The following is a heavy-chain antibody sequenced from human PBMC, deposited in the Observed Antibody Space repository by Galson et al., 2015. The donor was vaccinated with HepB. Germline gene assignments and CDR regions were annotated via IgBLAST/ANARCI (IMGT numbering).Heavy chain of an antibody. J-gene: IGHJ2*01. CDR1: GFTFSNAW. V-gene: IGHV3-15*01. Sequence: SLRLSCEASGFTFSNAWMSWVRQAPGKGLEWVGRIKSKTDGGTTDYAAHVKGRFTISRDESKNTLYLQMNSLKTEDTAVYYCTIHSLVVVSAYFDLWGRGTLVTVSS. CDR2: IKSKTDGGTT. D-gene: IGHD2-21*01. CDR3: TIHSLVVVSAYFDL.